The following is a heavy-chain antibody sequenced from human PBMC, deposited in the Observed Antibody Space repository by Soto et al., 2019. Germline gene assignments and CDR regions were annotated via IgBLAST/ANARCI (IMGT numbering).Heavy chain of an antibody. J-gene: IGHJ6*02. CDR1: GGSISSGDYY. CDR3: VRVKYYDTLLDV. D-gene: IGHD3-9*01. CDR2: IYYSGSA. V-gene: IGHV4-30-4*01. Sequence: SETLSLTCTVSGGSISSGDYYWSWIRQPPGQGLEWIGYIYYSGSAYYNPSLKSRVTISIDTSKNQFSLKLSSVTAADTAVYYGVRVKYYDTLLDVWGPGTTVTVS.